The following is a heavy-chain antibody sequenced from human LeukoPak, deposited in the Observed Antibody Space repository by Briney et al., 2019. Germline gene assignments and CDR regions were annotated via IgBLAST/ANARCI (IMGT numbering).Heavy chain of an antibody. J-gene: IGHJ4*02. D-gene: IGHD5-24*01. Sequence: PSETLSLTCTVSGGSISSYYWSWIRQPPEKGLEWIGYIYSSGSTNYNPSLKSRVTTSVDTSKNQCTLNLSSVTAADTAVYYCARQDGYNIDYWGPGSLVTVSS. CDR1: GGSISSYY. CDR3: ARQDGYNIDY. CDR2: IYSSGST. V-gene: IGHV4-4*09.